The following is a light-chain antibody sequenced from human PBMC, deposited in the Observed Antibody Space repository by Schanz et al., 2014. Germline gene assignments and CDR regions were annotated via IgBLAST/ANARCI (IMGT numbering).Light chain of an antibody. V-gene: IGKV3-20*01. Sequence: EVVLTQSPGTLSLSPGERATLSCRVSQSVSGSYLAWTQQKPGQAPRLLIYDASSRATGIPDRFSGSGSVTDFTLTISTLEPEDFAVYYCQQYGNSPGTFGQGTRLEIE. CDR2: DAS. CDR3: QQYGNSPGT. J-gene: IGKJ5*01. CDR1: QSVSGSY.